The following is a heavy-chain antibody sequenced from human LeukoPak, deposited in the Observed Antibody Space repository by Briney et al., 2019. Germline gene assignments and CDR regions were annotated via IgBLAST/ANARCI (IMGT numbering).Heavy chain of an antibody. Sequence: PGGSLRLSCAASGFTVSSNYMSWVRHAPGKGLEWVSVIYSGGSTYYADSVKGRFTISRHNSKNTLYLQMNSLRAEDTAVYYCARGGANVGHAFDIWGQGTMVTVSS. CDR3: ARGGANVGHAFDI. CDR1: GFTVSSNY. V-gene: IGHV3-53*04. J-gene: IGHJ3*02. D-gene: IGHD4/OR15-4a*01. CDR2: IYSGGST.